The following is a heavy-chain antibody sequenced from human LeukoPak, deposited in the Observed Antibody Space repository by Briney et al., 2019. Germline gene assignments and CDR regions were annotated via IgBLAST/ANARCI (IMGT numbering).Heavy chain of an antibody. D-gene: IGHD4-11*01. V-gene: IGHV1-18*01. CDR2: ISAYNGNT. CDR1: GYTFTSYG. CDR3: ARSLVTTSFRYYYYYMDN. Sequence: ASVKASSKASGYTFTSYGISWVRQAPGQGLEWMGWISAYNGNTNYAQKLQGRVTMTTDTSTSTAYMELRSLRSDDTAVYYCARSLVTTSFRYYYYYMDNLCKGTTVTVSS. J-gene: IGHJ6*03.